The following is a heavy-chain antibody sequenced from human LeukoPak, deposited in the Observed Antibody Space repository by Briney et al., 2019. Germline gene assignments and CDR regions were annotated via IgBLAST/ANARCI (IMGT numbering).Heavy chain of an antibody. CDR2: ISGSGGSP. D-gene: IGHD3-22*01. CDR3: ARGHIESGGYYYFDQ. V-gene: IGHV3-23*01. J-gene: IGHJ4*02. Sequence: GGSLRLSCAASRFTFTSFAMNWVRQAPGKGLEWISSISGSGGSPNYADSAKGRFTISRDNSRNTVSLQMNSLRAEDTAMYYCARGHIESGGYYYFDQWGQGTLVTVSS. CDR1: RFTFTSFA.